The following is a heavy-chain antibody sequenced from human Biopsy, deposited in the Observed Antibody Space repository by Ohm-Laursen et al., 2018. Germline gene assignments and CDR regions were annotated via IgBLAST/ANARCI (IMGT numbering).Heavy chain of an antibody. CDR3: VKDNGHGQLLQNYYYGMDV. D-gene: IGHD2-2*01. V-gene: IGHV3-23*01. CDR1: GFTFSSYA. Sequence: SLRLSCTASGFTFSSYAMNWVHQAPGKGLEWVSGITGSGGSTYYTDFVKGRFTISRDNSKNTLYLQMNSLGAEDTASYYCVKDNGHGQLLQNYYYGMDVWGQGTTVIVSS. J-gene: IGHJ6*02. CDR2: ITGSGGST.